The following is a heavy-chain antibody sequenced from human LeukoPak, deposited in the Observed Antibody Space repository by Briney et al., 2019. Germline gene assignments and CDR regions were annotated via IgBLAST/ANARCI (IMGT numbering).Heavy chain of an antibody. CDR3: ARDLPPGFIAARRPQNYYGMDV. J-gene: IGHJ6*02. D-gene: IGHD6-6*01. Sequence: SVKVSCKASGGTFSSYAISWVRQAPGQGPEWMGRIIPIFGIANYAQKFQGRVTITADKSTSTAYMELSSLRSEDTAVYYCARDLPPGFIAARRPQNYYGMDVWGQGTTVTVSS. V-gene: IGHV1-69*04. CDR1: GGTFSSYA. CDR2: IIPIFGIA.